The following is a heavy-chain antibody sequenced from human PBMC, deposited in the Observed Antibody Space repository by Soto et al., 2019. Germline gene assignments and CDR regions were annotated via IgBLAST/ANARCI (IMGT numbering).Heavy chain of an antibody. Sequence: EVQLLESGGGLVQPGGSLRLSCAASGFTFSSYVMSWVRQAPGKGLEWVSAISGSGGDTYYADSVKGRFTISRDNSKNKLYLQMNSLRAEYTAVYYCATRRGDGYFDLWGRGNLVHVSS. CDR3: ATRRGDGYFDL. CDR1: GFTFSSYV. CDR2: ISGSGGDT. V-gene: IGHV3-23*01. J-gene: IGHJ2*01. D-gene: IGHD7-27*01.